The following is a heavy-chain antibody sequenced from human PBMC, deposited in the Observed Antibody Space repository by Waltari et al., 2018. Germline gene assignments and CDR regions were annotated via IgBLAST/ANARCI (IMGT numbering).Heavy chain of an antibody. J-gene: IGHJ4*02. D-gene: IGHD2-21*01. CDR2: ITHSGST. CDR1: GGSFNFYY. Sequence: QVLLQQWGAGLLTPSETLSLTCAVYGGSFNFYYWSWIRQPPGEGLEWIGEITHSGSTNYTPSLKSRVSIAVDTPNNQFSLKLTSVTAADTAAYYCARRGYCGIDCYSNYFDFWGQGTLVTVSS. V-gene: IGHV4-34*01. CDR3: ARRGYCGIDCYSNYFDF.